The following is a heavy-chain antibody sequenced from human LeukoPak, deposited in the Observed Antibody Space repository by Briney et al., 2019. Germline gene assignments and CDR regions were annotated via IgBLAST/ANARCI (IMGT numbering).Heavy chain of an antibody. CDR2: IIPIFGTA. CDR3: ARVRGCSSTSCYNYYYYYMDV. J-gene: IGHJ6*03. CDR1: GGTFSSYA. D-gene: IGHD2-2*02. Sequence: SVKVSCKASGGTFSSYAISWVRQAPGQGLEWMGGIIPIFGTANYAQKFQGRVTITTDESTSTAYMELSRLRSDDTAVYYCARVRGCSSTSCYNYYYYYMDVWGKGTTVTVSS. V-gene: IGHV1-69*05.